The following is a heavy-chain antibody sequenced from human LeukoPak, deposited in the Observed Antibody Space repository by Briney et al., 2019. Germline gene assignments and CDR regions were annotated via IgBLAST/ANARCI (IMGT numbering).Heavy chain of an antibody. CDR3: ARAAGLYYDFWSGYAH. D-gene: IGHD3-3*01. J-gene: IGHJ4*02. CDR2: INPNSGGT. V-gene: IGHV1-2*06. CDR1: GYTFTGYY. Sequence: ASVKVSCKASGYTFTGYYMHWMRQAPGQGLEWMGRINPNSGGTNYAQKFQGRVTMTRDTSISTAYMELSRLRSDDTAVYYCARAAGLYYDFWSGYAHWGQGTLVTVSS.